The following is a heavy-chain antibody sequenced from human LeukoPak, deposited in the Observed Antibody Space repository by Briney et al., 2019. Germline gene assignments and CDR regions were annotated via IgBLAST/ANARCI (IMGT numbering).Heavy chain of an antibody. CDR3: ARGSIYCSGGSCYPGIFDY. V-gene: IGHV1-46*01. D-gene: IGHD2-15*01. CDR2: INPSGGST. Sequence: GSSVKVSCKASGYTFTSYYMHWVRQAPGQGLEWMGIINPSGGSTSYAQKFQGRVTMTRDTSTSTVYMELSSLRSEDTAVYYCARGSIYCSGGSCYPGIFDYWGQGTLVTVSS. CDR1: GYTFTSYY. J-gene: IGHJ4*02.